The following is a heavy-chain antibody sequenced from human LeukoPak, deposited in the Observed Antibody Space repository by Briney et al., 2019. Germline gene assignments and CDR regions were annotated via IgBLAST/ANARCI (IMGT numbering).Heavy chain of an antibody. J-gene: IGHJ4*02. Sequence: SVKVSCKASGGTFSSYAISWVRQAPGQGLEWMGGIIPIFGTANYAQKFQGRVTITTDESTSTAYMELSSLRSEDTAVYYCASGDSSGYYPKYYFDYWGQGTLVTVSS. D-gene: IGHD3-22*01. V-gene: IGHV1-69*05. CDR1: GGTFSSYA. CDR3: ASGDSSGYYPKYYFDY. CDR2: IIPIFGTA.